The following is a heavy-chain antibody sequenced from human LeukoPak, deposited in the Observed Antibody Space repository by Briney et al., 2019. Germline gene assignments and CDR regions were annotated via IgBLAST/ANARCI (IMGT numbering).Heavy chain of an antibody. Sequence: ASVKVSCKPSGGTFSSHAISRVRRAPGQGLEWMGGIIHIFGTPNYAQKLQGRVTITTDESTSTAYTELSSLKTEDTTMYYCARDLRLGMEFSPVGYFDYWGQGTLVTVSS. V-gene: IGHV1-69*05. CDR2: IIHIFGTP. CDR1: GGTFSSHA. J-gene: IGHJ4*02. D-gene: IGHD7-27*01. CDR3: ARDLRLGMEFSPVGYFDY.